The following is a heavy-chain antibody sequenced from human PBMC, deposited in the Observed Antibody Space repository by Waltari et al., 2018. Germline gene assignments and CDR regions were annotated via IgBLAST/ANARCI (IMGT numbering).Heavy chain of an antibody. CDR1: GFTFSSYW. D-gene: IGHD1-26*01. J-gene: IGHJ4*02. Sequence: EVQLVESGGGLVQPGGSLRLSCAASGFTFSSYWMSWVRQAPGKGLEWVANIKQDGSGKYYVDSVKGRFTISRDNAKNSLYLQMNSLRAEDTAVYYCARDQGGSGSYGDYWGQGTLVTVSS. CDR3: ARDQGGSGSYGDY. CDR2: IKQDGSGK. V-gene: IGHV3-7*01.